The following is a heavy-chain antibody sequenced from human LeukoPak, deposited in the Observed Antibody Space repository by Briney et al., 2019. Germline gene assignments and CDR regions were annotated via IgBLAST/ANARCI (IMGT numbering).Heavy chain of an antibody. CDR2: IFYSGAT. V-gene: IGHV4-39*01. Sequence: SAPLSLPCTVSGDSISINYNWGWLRQPPGKGLEWIGSIFYSGATYYSPSLKSRVTISVDTSKNQFSLKLSSMTAADTAVYYCVRHRQWLLFPDYWGQGTLVTVSS. CDR3: VRHRQWLLFPDY. D-gene: IGHD6-19*01. CDR1: GDSISINYN. J-gene: IGHJ4*02.